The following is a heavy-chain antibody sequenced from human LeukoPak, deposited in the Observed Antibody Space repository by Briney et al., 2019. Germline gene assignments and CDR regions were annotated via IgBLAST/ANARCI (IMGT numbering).Heavy chain of an antibody. CDR3: ARGYSSGWPTYYYYYMDV. Sequence: GGSLRLSCVGSEFIFSNYWMSWVRQAPGKGLEWVSGINWNGGSTGYADSVKGRFTISRDNAKNSLYLQMNSLRAEDTALYYCARGYSSGWPTYYYYYMDVWGKGTTVTVSS. D-gene: IGHD6-19*01. V-gene: IGHV3-20*04. CDR1: EFIFSNYW. J-gene: IGHJ6*03. CDR2: INWNGGST.